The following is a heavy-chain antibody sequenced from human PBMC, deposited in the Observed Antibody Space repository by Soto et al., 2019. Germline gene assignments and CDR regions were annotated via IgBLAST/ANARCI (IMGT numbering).Heavy chain of an antibody. J-gene: IGHJ3*02. V-gene: IGHV3-30*18. Sequence: GGSLRLSCAASGFTFSSYGMHWVRQAPGKGLEWVAVISYDGSNKYYADSVKGRFTISRDNSKNTLYLQMNSLRAEDTAVYYCAKMWAILRYFDWKDDAFDIWGQGTMVTVSS. CDR1: GFTFSSYG. CDR3: AKMWAILRYFDWKDDAFDI. CDR2: ISYDGSNK. D-gene: IGHD3-9*01.